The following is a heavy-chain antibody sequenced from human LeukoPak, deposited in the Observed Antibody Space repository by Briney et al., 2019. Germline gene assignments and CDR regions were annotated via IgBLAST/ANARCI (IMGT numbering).Heavy chain of an antibody. Sequence: ASVKVSCKASGYTFTSYDINWVRQATGQGLEWMGGIIPIFGTANYAQKFQGRATITADESTSTAYMELSSLRSEDTAVYYCARDYGDGTFDYWGQGTLVTVSS. CDR1: GYTFTSYD. CDR3: ARDYGDGTFDY. CDR2: IIPIFGTA. D-gene: IGHD4-17*01. V-gene: IGHV1-69*13. J-gene: IGHJ4*02.